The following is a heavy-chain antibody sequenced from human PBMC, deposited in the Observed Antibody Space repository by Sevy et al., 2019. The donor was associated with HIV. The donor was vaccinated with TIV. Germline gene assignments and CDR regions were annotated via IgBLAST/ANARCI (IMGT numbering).Heavy chain of an antibody. J-gene: IGHJ4*02. CDR2: FDPEDGKT. CDR1: GYTLTELS. CDR3: ASTRDYYDSSGYYFDY. Sequence: ASVKVSCKVSGYTLTELSIHWVRQAPGKGLEWLVTFDPEDGKTIYAQNFQGRVTMTEDTSTDITYMELSSLRSEDTAVYDCASTRDYYDSSGYYFDYWGQGTLVTVSS. D-gene: IGHD3-22*01. V-gene: IGHV1-24*01.